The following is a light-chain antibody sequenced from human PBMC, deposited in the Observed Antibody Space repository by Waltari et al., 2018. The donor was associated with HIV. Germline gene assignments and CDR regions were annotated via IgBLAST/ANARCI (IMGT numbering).Light chain of an antibody. CDR3: QQCYSPPPYT. J-gene: IGKJ2*01. CDR1: QNIRTY. Sequence: DIQMTQSPSSLSASVGDRVTITCRASQNIRTYINWYRHKPGKAPQLLISAASSLQGGVPSRFSGSGSGTDFTLTISSLQPEDFATYYCQQCYSPPPYTFGHGTKLEIK. CDR2: AAS. V-gene: IGKV1-39*01.